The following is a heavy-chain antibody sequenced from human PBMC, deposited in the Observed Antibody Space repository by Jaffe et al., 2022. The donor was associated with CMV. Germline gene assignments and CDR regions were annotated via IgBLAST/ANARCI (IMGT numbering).Heavy chain of an antibody. J-gene: IGHJ6*02. CDR1: GFTFSSYS. CDR3: ATRMVRGEYYYYGMDV. V-gene: IGHV3-21*01. Sequence: EVQLVESGGGLVKPGGSLRLSCAASGFTFSSYSMNWVRQAPGKGLEWVSSISSSSSYIYYADSVKGRFTISRDNAKNSLYLQMNSLRAEDTAVYYCATRMVRGEYYYYGMDVWGQGTTVTVSS. D-gene: IGHD3-10*01. CDR2: ISSSSSYI.